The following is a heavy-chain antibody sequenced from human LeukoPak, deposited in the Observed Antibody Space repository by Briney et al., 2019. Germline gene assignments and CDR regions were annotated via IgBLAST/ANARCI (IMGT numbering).Heavy chain of an antibody. D-gene: IGHD3-9*01. V-gene: IGHV4-39*07. CDR1: GGSISSSSYY. Sequence: SETLSLTYTVSGGSISSSSYYWGWIRQPPGKGLEWIGSIYYSGSTYYNPSLKSRVTISVDTSKNQFSLKLSSVTAADTAVYYCARESHDILTGSTPDYWGQGTLVTVSS. CDR3: ARESHDILTGSTPDY. J-gene: IGHJ4*02. CDR2: IYYSGST.